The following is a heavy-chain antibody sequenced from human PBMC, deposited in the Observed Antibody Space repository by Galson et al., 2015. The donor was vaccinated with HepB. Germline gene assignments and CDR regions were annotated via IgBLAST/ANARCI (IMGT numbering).Heavy chain of an antibody. CDR1: GFTFDDYA. CDR3: ARAVATYEYYFDY. CDR2: ISWNSGSI. D-gene: IGHD5-12*01. V-gene: IGHV3-9*01. J-gene: IGHJ4*02. Sequence: SLRLSCAASGFTFDDYAMHWVRQAPGKGLEWVSGISWNSGSIGYADSVKGRFTISRDNAKNSLYLQMNSLRAEDTALYYCARAVATYEYYFDYWGQGTLVTVSS.